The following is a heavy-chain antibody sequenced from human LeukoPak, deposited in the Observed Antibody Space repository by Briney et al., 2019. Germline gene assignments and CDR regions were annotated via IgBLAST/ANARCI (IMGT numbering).Heavy chain of an antibody. V-gene: IGHV3-48*03. J-gene: IGHJ4*02. D-gene: IGHD2-15*01. CDR3: ARGSGLIVVVVAAFDY. CDR2: ISSSGSTI. Sequence: PGGSLRLSCAASGFTFSSYEMNWVRQAPGKGLEWVSYISSSGSTIYYADSVKGRFTISRDNAKNSLYLQMNSLRAEDTAVYYCARGSGLIVVVVAAFDYWGQGTLVTVSS. CDR1: GFTFSSYE.